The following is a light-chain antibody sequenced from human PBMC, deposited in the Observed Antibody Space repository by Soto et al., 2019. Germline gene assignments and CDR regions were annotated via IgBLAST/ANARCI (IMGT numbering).Light chain of an antibody. CDR1: SSNIGMYD. J-gene: IGLJ2*01. V-gene: IGLV1-40*01. CDR3: QSYDNSLTTPVV. CDR2: DNN. Sequence: QSVLTQPPSVSGAPGQRVTISCTGSSSNIGMYDVHWYQQLPGTAPKLLIYDNNNRPSGFPDRFSGSKSGTSASLAITGLQAEDEADYYCQSYDNSLTTPVVFGGGTKLTVL.